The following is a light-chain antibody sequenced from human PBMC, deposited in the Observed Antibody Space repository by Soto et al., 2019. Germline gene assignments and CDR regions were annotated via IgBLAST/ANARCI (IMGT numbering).Light chain of an antibody. Sequence: QSALTQPASVSGSPGQSIPISCTGTRSDVGGYNYVSWYQQHPGIAPKLMIYEVSNRPKGVSNRLSGSKSGNTASLTISGVQAEDEAGDYCCSYTSSSTPVLGGGTKLTVL. J-gene: IGLJ2*01. CDR3: CSYTSSSTPV. V-gene: IGLV2-14*01. CDR2: EVS. CDR1: RSDVGGYNY.